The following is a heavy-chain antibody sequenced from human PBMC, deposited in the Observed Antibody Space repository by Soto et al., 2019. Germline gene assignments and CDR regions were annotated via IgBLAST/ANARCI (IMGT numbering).Heavy chain of an antibody. CDR2: IYPGDSDT. V-gene: IGHV5-51*01. J-gene: IGHJ4*02. CDR1: GYSFTNYW. D-gene: IGHD3-16*02. CDR3: ASYRGSSGRNFDY. Sequence: ESLKISCKGSGYSFTNYWIGWVRQMPGEGLEWMGMIYPGDSDTRYSPSFQGQVTISADKSISTAYLQWSSLKASDTAMYYCASYRGSSGRNFDYWCQGNLVTVSS.